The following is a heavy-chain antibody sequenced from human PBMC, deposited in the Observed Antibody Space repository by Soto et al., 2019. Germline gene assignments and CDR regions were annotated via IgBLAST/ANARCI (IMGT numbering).Heavy chain of an antibody. J-gene: IGHJ3*02. D-gene: IGHD3-3*01. CDR1: GYTFTSYG. V-gene: IGHV1-18*01. Sequence: GAPVKVSCKASGYTFTSYGISWVRQAPGQGLEWMGWISAYNGNTNYAQKLQGRVTMTTDTSTSTAYMELRSLRSDDTAVYYCARVQGFWSGMSAFDIWGQGTMVTVSS. CDR3: ARVQGFWSGMSAFDI. CDR2: ISAYNGNT.